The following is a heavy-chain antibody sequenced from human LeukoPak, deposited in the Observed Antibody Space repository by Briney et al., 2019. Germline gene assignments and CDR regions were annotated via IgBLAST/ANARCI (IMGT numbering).Heavy chain of an antibody. CDR3: ARGRARWSFDY. CDR2: INHSGST. D-gene: IGHD4-23*01. J-gene: IGHJ4*02. CDR1: GGSFSGYY. V-gene: IGHV4-34*01. Sequence: SETLSLTCAVYGGSFSGYYWSWMRQPPGKGLEWIGEINHSGSTNYNPSLKSRVTISVDTSKNQFSLKLSSVTAADTAVYYCARGRARWSFDYWGQGTLVTVSS.